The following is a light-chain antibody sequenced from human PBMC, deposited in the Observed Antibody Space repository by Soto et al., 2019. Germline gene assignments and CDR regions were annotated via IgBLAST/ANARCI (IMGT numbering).Light chain of an antibody. V-gene: IGLV2-8*01. CDR2: EVN. CDR1: SSDVGTHNY. CDR3: SSYAGGNNWV. Sequence: QSALTQPPSASGSPGQSVTISCTGTSSDVGTHNYVSWYQQNPGKAPKRMLYEVNKRPSGVPDRFSGSKSGNTASLTVSGLQAEDEANYYCSSYAGGNNWVFGGGTKLTVL. J-gene: IGLJ3*02.